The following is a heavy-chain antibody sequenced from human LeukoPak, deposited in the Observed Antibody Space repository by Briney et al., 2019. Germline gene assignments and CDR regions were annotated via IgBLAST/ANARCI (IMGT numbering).Heavy chain of an antibody. CDR2: INPNSGGT. V-gene: IGHV1-2*02. CDR3: AREVFPRDNWFDP. Sequence: ASVKVSCKASGYTFTGYYMHWVRQAPGQGLEWMGWINPNSGGTNYAQKFQGRVTMTRDTSISTAYMELSRLRSDDTAVYYCAREVFPRDNWFDPWGQGTLVTVSS. CDR1: GYTFTGYY. J-gene: IGHJ5*02. D-gene: IGHD3-3*01.